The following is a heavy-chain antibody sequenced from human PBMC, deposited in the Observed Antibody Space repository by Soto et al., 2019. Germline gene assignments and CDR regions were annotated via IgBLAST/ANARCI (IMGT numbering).Heavy chain of an antibody. J-gene: IGHJ5*02. V-gene: IGHV3-23*01. CDR1: GFPFSSRA. CDR2: ISGSGTIT. Sequence: EVQLLESGGGLVQPGGSLRLSCAASGFPFSSRAMSWVRQAPGKGLEWVSDISGSGTITYYADSVKGRFNISRDTSKNTLYLQMNSLRADDSAVYYCAEWARYCSGADGRAWGQGTLVTVSS. CDR3: AEWARYCSGADGRA. D-gene: IGHD2-15*01.